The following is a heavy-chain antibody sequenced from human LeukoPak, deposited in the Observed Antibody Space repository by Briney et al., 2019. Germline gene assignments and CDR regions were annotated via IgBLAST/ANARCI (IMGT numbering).Heavy chain of an antibody. Sequence: SETLSLTCTVSGGSISSYYWSWIRQPAGKGLEWIGRIYTSGSTNYNPSLKSRVTMSVDTSKNQFSLKLSSVTAADTAVYYCARGMHSGYDPYYYYYMDVWGKGTTVTISS. J-gene: IGHJ6*03. D-gene: IGHD5-12*01. V-gene: IGHV4-4*07. CDR2: IYTSGST. CDR1: GGSISSYY. CDR3: ARGMHSGYDPYYYYYMDV.